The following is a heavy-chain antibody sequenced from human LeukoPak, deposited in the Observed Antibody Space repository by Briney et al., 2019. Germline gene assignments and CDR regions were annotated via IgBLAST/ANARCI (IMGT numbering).Heavy chain of an antibody. V-gene: IGHV4-31*03. CDR2: IYYSGST. CDR1: GGSISSGGYY. Sequence: SETLSLTCTVSGGSISSGGYYWSWLRQHPGKGLEWIGYIYYSGSTYYNPSLKSRVTISVDTSKNQFSLKLSSVTAADTAVYYCARGGDDSSGYYVMRWGQGTLVTVSS. D-gene: IGHD3-22*01. CDR3: ARGGDDSSGYYVMR. J-gene: IGHJ4*02.